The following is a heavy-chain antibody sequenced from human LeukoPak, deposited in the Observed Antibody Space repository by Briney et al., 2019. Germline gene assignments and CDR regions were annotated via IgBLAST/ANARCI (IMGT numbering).Heavy chain of an antibody. CDR3: ARSRGRWLQLRAFDI. CDR2: ISGSGVNT. J-gene: IGHJ3*02. Sequence: GGTLRLSCAASGFTFSNSGMAWVRQAPGKGLQWVSAISGSGVNTKYADSMKGRFTISRDNSKNTLSLQMNSLRAEDTAVYYCARSRGRWLQLRAFDIWGQGTMVTVSS. D-gene: IGHD5-24*01. CDR1: GFTFSNSG. V-gene: IGHV3-23*01.